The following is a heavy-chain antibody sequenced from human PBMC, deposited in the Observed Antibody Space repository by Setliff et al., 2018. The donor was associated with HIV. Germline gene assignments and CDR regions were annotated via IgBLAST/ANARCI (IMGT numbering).Heavy chain of an antibody. Sequence: KASETLSLTCTVSGDSILDTSSYWGWFRQSPGKRLEWLGTIYYNGATFDTPSLKSRVTISVDTSKNQFSLNLSSVTAADTAVYYCARQRDFDWLLQNYYYMDVWGKGATVTVSS. CDR1: GDSILDTSSY. CDR3: ARQRDFDWLLQNYYYMDV. V-gene: IGHV4-39*07. CDR2: IYYNGAT. D-gene: IGHD3-9*01. J-gene: IGHJ6*03.